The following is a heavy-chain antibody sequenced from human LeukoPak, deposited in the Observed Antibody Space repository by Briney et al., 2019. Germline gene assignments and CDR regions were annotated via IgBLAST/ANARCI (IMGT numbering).Heavy chain of an antibody. CDR3: ARDNTYVSGFDY. J-gene: IGHJ4*02. CDR2: IYHSGST. Sequence: SQTLSLTCAVSGGSISSGGYSWSWIRQPPGKGLEWIGYIYHSGSTYYNPSLKSRVTTSVDRSKNQFSLKLSSVTAADTAVYYCARDNTYVSGFDYWGQGTLVTVSS. CDR1: GGSISSGGYS. V-gene: IGHV4-30-2*01. D-gene: IGHD1-14*01.